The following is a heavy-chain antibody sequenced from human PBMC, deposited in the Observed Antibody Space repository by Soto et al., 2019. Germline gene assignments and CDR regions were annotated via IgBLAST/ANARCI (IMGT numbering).Heavy chain of an antibody. J-gene: IGHJ6*02. V-gene: IGHV1-8*01. Sequence: QVQLVQSGAEVKKPGASVKVSCKASGYTFTSYDINWVRQATGQGLEWMGWMNPNSGNTGYAQKFQARVTMTRNTSLNTAYMELSSLRYEDTAVYYCAREMTPRGMDVWGQGTTVTVSS. CDR3: AREMTPRGMDV. CDR2: MNPNSGNT. CDR1: GYTFTSYD.